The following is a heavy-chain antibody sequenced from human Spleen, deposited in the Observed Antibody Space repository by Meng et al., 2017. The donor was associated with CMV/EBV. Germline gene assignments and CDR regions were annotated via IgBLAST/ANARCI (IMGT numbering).Heavy chain of an antibody. CDR3: ARDNNRGPDY. J-gene: IGHJ4*02. CDR1: GYTFTAHF. CDR2: IHPRGGNT. V-gene: IGHV1-2*02. D-gene: IGHD7-27*01. Sequence: ASVKVSCKASGYTFTAHFFHWIRQAPGQGLEWMGWIHPRGGNTNYAQQFQGRVTLTRDTSINTGYMELSRLTSDDTAVYYCARDNNRGPDYWGQGTLVTVSS.